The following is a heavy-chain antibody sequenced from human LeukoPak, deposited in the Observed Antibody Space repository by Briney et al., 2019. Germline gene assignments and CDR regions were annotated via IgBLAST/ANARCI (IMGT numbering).Heavy chain of an antibody. CDR2: IYYSGST. Sequence: PSETLSLTCTVSGGSISSGGYSWSWIRQHPGKGLEWIGYIYYSGSTYYNPSLKSRVTISVDTSKNQFSLKLSSVTAADTAVYYCASLYYYDSSGYGYYYYGMDVWGQGTTVTVSS. CDR1: GGSISSGGYS. V-gene: IGHV4-31*03. J-gene: IGHJ6*02. D-gene: IGHD3-22*01. CDR3: ASLYYYDSSGYGYYYYGMDV.